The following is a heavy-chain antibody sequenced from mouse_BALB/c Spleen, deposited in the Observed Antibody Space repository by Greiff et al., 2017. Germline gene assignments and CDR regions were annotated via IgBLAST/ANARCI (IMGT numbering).Heavy chain of an antibody. V-gene: IGHV1S34*01. Sequence: LVKTGASVKISCKASGYSFTGYYMHWVKQSHGKSLEWIGYISCYNGATSYNQKFKGKATFTVDTSSSTAYMQFNSLTSEDSAVYYCARGGRSYAMESWGEGTSVTASS. CDR2: ISCYNGAT. D-gene: IGHD1-1*01. J-gene: IGHJ4*01. CDR1: GYSFTGYY. CDR3: ARGGRSYAMES.